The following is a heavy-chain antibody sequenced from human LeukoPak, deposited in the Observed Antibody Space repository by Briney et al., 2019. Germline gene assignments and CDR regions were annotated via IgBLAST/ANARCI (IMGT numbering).Heavy chain of an antibody. Sequence: SETLSLTCAVSGYSIRSGYYWGWIRQPTGKGLEWIGSIYHTGSTYYNPSLKSRVTISVDTSKNQFSLKLSSVTAADTAVYYCARSGDGYNPSSWGQGTLVTVSS. J-gene: IGHJ5*02. CDR3: ARSGDGYNPSS. CDR1: GYSIRSGYY. V-gene: IGHV4-38-2*01. CDR2: IYHTGST. D-gene: IGHD5-24*01.